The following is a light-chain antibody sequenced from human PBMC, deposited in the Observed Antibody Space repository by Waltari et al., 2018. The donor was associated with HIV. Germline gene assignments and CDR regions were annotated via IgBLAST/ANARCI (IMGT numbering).Light chain of an antibody. CDR3: QQYYSTPLLT. CDR1: QRVLYSSTNKNY. Sequence: DIVMTQSPDSLAVSLGERATINCKSSQRVLYSSTNKNYLAWYQQKPGQPPKLLIYWASTRESGVPDRFSGSGSGTDFTLTISSLQAEDVAVYYCQQYYSTPLLTFGGGTKVEIK. CDR2: WAS. J-gene: IGKJ4*01. V-gene: IGKV4-1*01.